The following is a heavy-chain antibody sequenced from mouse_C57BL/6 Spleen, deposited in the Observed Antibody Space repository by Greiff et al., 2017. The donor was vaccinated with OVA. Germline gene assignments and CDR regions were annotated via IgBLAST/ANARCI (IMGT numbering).Heavy chain of an antibody. CDR1: GFTFSSYA. J-gene: IGHJ2*01. D-gene: IGHD1-1*01. Sequence: EVKLVESGEGLVKPGGSLKLSCAASGFTFSSYAMSWVRQTPEKRLEWVAYISSGGDYIYYADTVKGRFTISRDNARNTLYLQMSSLKSEDTAMYYCTRGEIITTVVASFDYWGQGTTLTVSS. CDR3: TRGEIITTVVASFDY. V-gene: IGHV5-9-1*02. CDR2: ISSGGDYI.